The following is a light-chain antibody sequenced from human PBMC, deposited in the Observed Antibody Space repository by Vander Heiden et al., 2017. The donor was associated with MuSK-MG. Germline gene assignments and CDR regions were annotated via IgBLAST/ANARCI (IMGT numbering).Light chain of an antibody. Sequence: QSALTQPPSAPGSPGQSATISCTGTSSDVGGYDYVSWYQQHPGKAPKLIIYEVSKRPSGVPDRFSGSKSGNTASLTVSGLQAEDEADYYCSSYAGSNNLVFGGGTKLTVL. CDR3: SSYAGSNNLV. V-gene: IGLV2-8*01. CDR1: SSDVGGYDY. J-gene: IGLJ2*01. CDR2: EVS.